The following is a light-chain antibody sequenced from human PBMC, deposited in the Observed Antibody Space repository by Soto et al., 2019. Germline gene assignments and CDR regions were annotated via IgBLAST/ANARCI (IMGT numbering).Light chain of an antibody. CDR2: DVS. CDR3: SSYTRSNTGV. J-gene: IGLJ3*02. CDR1: SSDVGGYNY. Sequence: QSVLTQPASVSGSPGQSITISCTGTSSDVGGYNYVSWYQQHPGKAPKLMIYDVSNRPSGVSNRFSGSKSGNTASLTISGLQTEDEADYYCSSYTRSNTGVFGGGTQLTVL. V-gene: IGLV2-14*03.